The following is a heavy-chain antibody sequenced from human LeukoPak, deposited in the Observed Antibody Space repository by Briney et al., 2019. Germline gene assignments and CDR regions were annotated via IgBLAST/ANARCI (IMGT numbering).Heavy chain of an antibody. Sequence: TPGESLKISCKGSGYRFTDYWIAWVRQMPGKGLEWMGIIYPGDSDSRYSPSFQGQVTFSADKSISTAHLQWSSLKASDTAVYYCARGGGNRPFDYWGQGTLVTVSS. D-gene: IGHD1-14*01. CDR1: GYRFTDYW. J-gene: IGHJ4*02. V-gene: IGHV5-51*01. CDR3: ARGGGNRPFDY. CDR2: IYPGDSDS.